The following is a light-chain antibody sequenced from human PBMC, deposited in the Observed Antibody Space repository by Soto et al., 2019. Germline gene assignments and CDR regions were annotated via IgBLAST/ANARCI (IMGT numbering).Light chain of an antibody. CDR1: QSVSSS. V-gene: IGKV3-15*01. CDR3: QQYIDWPPGT. CDR2: DTS. Sequence: EIVVTQSPATLSVSPGERVTLSCRASQSVSSSLAWYQQRPGQAPRLLIYDTSTRAAGISARFSGSGSGTEFTLTISSQQSEDFAVYYCQQYIDWPPGTFGQGTAVEIK. J-gene: IGKJ1*01.